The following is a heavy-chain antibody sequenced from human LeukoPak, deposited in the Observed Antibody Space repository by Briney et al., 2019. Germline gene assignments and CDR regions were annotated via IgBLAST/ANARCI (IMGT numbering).Heavy chain of an antibody. CDR3: ARGRGSSGWYNAFDI. J-gene: IGHJ3*02. CDR1: GYTFTSYD. CDR2: MNPNSGSR. Sequence: ASVKVSCKASGYTFTSYDINWVRQATGQGLEWMGWMNPNSGSRGYAQKLQGRVTMTRNTSISTAYMELSSLRSEDTAVYYCARGRGSSGWYNAFDIWGQGTMVTVSS. V-gene: IGHV1-8*01. D-gene: IGHD6-19*01.